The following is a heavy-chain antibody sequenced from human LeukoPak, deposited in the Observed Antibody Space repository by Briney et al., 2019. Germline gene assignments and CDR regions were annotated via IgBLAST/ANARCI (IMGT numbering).Heavy chain of an antibody. D-gene: IGHD6-19*01. Sequence: GGSLRLSCAASGFTFSTYWMSWVRQAPGRGLEWVAIIKQDGSEKYYVDSVEGRFTISRDNAQNSLYLQMSSLRAEDTAVYYCATASRSGPKAYWGPGTLVTVSS. CDR3: ATASRSGPKAY. J-gene: IGHJ4*02. V-gene: IGHV3-7*05. CDR1: GFTFSTYW. CDR2: IKQDGSEK.